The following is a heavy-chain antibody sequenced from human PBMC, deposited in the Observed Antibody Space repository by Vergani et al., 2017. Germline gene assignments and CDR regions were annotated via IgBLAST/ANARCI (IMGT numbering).Heavy chain of an antibody. D-gene: IGHD5-24*01. J-gene: IGHJ3*02. CDR3: ARDHRDYNNYPGTFDI. Sequence: QVQLVESGGGLVKPGGSLRLSCAASGFSFSDHYMTWFRQAPGKGLEWVSYISNSGNTIEYADSVKGRFSISRDNAKSSLFLQMDSLRAEDTAVYYCARDHRDYNNYPGTFDIWGQGSMVTVSS. V-gene: IGHV3-11*01. CDR1: GFSFSDHY. CDR2: ISNSGNTI.